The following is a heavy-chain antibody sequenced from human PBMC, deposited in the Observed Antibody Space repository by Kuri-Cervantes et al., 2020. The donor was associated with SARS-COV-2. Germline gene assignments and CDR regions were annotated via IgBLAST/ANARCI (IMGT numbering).Heavy chain of an antibody. V-gene: IGHV4-39*01. J-gene: IGHJ6*03. D-gene: IGHD5-18*01. CDR2: IYYSGST. CDR1: GGSISSSSYY. Sequence: ESLKISCTVSGGSISSSSYYWGWIRQPPGKGLEWIGSIYYSGSTYYNPSLKSRVTISVDTSKNQFSLKLSSVTAADTAVYYCARGSYGSLAYYYYYYMDVWGKGTTVTVSS. CDR3: ARGSYGSLAYYYYYYMDV.